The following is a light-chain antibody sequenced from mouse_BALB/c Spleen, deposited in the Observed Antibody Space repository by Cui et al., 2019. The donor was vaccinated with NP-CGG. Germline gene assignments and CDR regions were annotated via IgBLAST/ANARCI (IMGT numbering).Light chain of an antibody. CDR1: TGAVTTSNY. J-gene: IGLJ1*01. V-gene: IGLV1*01. CDR2: GTN. Sequence: VLPQEFALTTSPGETVTLTCRSSTGAVTTSNYANWVQEKPDHLFTGLIGGTNNRPPGVPARFSGSLIGDKAALTITGAQTEDEAIYFCALWYSNHWVFGGGTKLTVL. CDR3: ALWYSNHWV.